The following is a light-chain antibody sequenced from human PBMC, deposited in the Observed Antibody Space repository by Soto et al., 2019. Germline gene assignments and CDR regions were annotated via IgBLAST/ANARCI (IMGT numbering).Light chain of an antibody. CDR2: SNY. V-gene: IGLV1-44*01. CDR1: SSNIESNT. J-gene: IGLJ1*01. Sequence: QSVLTQPPSASGTPGQRVTISFSGSSSNIESNTVTWYQQLPGTAPKLVIYSNYDRPSGVPDRFSGSTSGTSASLVIRGLQSEDEADYYCAAWGDILNGYVFGGGTKVTVL. CDR3: AAWGDILNGYV.